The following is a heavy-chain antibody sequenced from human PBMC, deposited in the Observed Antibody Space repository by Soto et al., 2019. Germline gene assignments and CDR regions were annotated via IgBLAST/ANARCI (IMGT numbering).Heavy chain of an antibody. Sequence: SVKVSCKASGGTFSSSSISWVRQAAGKGLEWMGGIIPNFGTSNYAPNFQGRVTFTADTSTSTAYMELSSLRSDDTAFYYCAKGFKTNWEVFDIWGQGTLVTVSS. D-gene: IGHD1-1*01. J-gene: IGHJ5*02. V-gene: IGHV1-69*06. CDR3: AKGFKTNWEVFDI. CDR1: GGTFSSSS. CDR2: IIPNFGTS.